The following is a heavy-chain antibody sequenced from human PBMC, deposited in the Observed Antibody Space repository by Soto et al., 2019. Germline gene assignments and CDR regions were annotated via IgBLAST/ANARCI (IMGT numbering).Heavy chain of an antibody. D-gene: IGHD6-19*01. CDR2: ISTYNGNT. CDR1: GYSFSDYG. V-gene: IGHV1-18*04. J-gene: IGHJ6*02. CDR3: GRYGYSSGWYLGTGMDV. Sequence: QVQLVQSGAEVKKPGASLKVSCQASGYSFSDYGIAWVRQAPGQGLAWVGWISTYNGNTNYAQKFQARVTMTTDTSANTAYIELRSLRSDDTAMYYCGRYGYSSGWYLGTGMDVWGQGTPVTVSS.